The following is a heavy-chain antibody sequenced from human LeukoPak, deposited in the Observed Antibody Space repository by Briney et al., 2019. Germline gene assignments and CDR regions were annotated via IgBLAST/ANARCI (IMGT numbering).Heavy chain of an antibody. V-gene: IGHV3-20*04. Sequence: PEGSLRLSCAASGFTFDDYGRSWVRQAPGKGLEWFSSIDWNGSSTGYADSVKGRFTISRDNAKNSLYLQMTSLGAEDTALYYCARDADYYFDQWGQGTLVTVSS. CDR2: IDWNGSST. CDR1: GFTFDDYG. CDR3: ARDADYYFDQ. J-gene: IGHJ4*02.